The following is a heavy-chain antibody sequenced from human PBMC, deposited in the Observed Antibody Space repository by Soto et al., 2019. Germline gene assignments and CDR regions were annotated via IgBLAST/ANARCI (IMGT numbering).Heavy chain of an antibody. J-gene: IGHJ5*02. D-gene: IGHD6-19*01. CDR3: ATDPLIAVAGNFIGFGP. V-gene: IGHV1-18*01. CDR2: ISAYNGNT. CDR1: GYTFTSYG. Sequence: QVQLVQSGAEVKKPGASVKVSCKASGYTFTSYGISWVRQAPGQGLEWMGWISAYNGNTNYAQKLQGRVTMTTDTTTSTAYMEVRRLRSDDTGMYYCATDPLIAVAGNFIGFGPWGPGTLVTVSS.